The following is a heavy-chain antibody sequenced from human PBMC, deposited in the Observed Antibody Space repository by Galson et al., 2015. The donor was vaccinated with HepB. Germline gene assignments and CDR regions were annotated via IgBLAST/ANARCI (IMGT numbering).Heavy chain of an antibody. V-gene: IGHV4-34*01. D-gene: IGHD5-24*01. CDR2: INHSGST. CDR3: ARGAGRWRTYWYFDL. Sequence: ETLSLTCAVYGGSFSGYYWSWIRQPPGKGLEWIGEINHSGSTNYNPSLKSRVTISVDTSKNQFSLKLSSVTAADTAVYYCARGAGRWRTYWYFDLWGRGTLVTVSS. CDR1: GGSFSGYY. J-gene: IGHJ2*01.